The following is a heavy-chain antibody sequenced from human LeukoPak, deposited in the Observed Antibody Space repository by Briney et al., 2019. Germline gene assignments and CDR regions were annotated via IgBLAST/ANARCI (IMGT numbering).Heavy chain of an antibody. Sequence: GGSLRLSCAASGFTFSSYWMSWVRQAPGKGLEWVANIKQDGSEKYYVDSLKGRFTISRDNAKNSLYLQMNSLRAEDTAVYYCARAGYNSGWYPDYFDYWGQGTLVTDSS. CDR1: GFTFSSYW. CDR3: ARAGYNSGWYPDYFDY. CDR2: IKQDGSEK. D-gene: IGHD6-19*01. J-gene: IGHJ4*02. V-gene: IGHV3-7*01.